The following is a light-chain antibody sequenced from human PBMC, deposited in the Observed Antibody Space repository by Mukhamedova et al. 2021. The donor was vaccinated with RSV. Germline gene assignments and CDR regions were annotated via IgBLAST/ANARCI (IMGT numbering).Light chain of an antibody. Sequence: WLAWYQQKPGTAPKLLIYQASGLESGVPSTFSGSGSGTEFTLTISSLQPDDFATYYCQQYDTYPWTFGQGTKVEIK. J-gene: IGKJ1*01. V-gene: IGKV1-5*03. CDR1: W. CDR3: QQYDTYPWT. CDR2: QAS.